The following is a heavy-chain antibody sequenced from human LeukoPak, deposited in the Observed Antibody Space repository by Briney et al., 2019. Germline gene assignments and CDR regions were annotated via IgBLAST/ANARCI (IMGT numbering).Heavy chain of an antibody. Sequence: PSETLSLTCAVYGGSFSGYYWSWIRQHPGKGLECIGYIYYSGSTYYNPSLKSRVTISIDTSKNQFSLKLSSVTAADTAVYYCARNPGSYHTDYWGQGTLVTVSS. CDR2: IYYSGST. J-gene: IGHJ4*02. D-gene: IGHD1-26*01. V-gene: IGHV4-31*11. CDR1: GGSFSGYY. CDR3: ARNPGSYHTDY.